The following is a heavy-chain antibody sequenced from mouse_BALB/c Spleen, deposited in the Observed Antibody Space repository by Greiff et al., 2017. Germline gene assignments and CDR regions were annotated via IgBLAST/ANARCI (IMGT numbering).Heavy chain of an antibody. V-gene: IGHV7-3*02. CDR2: IRNKANGYTT. J-gene: IGHJ3*01. CDR3: ARDAITTFAY. Sequence: EVHLVESGGGLVQPGGSLRLSCATSGFTFTDYYMSWVRQPPGKALEWLGFIRNKANGYTTEYSASVKGRFTISRDNSQSILYLQMNTLRAEDSATYYCARDAITTFAYWGQGTLVTVSA. D-gene: IGHD2-4*01. CDR1: GFTFTDYY.